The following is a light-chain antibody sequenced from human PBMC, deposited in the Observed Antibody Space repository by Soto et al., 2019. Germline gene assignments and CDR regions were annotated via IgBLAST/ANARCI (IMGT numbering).Light chain of an antibody. Sequence: QSALTQPASVSGSPGQSITISCTGTSSDVGAYDYVSWYQQHPGKAPKLMIYEVTKRPSGVPDRFSGSKSGNTASLTVSGLQAEDEAYYYCSSYAGRNNLVFGGGTKLTVL. CDR2: EVT. J-gene: IGLJ2*01. CDR1: SSDVGAYDY. CDR3: SSYAGRNNLV. V-gene: IGLV2-8*01.